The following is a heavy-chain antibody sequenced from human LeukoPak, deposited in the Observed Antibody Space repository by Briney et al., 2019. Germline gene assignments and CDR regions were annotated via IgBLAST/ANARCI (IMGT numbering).Heavy chain of an antibody. Sequence: GASVKVSCKASGYSFTNHYIHCVRQAPGQGLEWMGIIDPSGGSTSYAQKFQGRVTMTRDMSTSTVYMELSSLRSEDTAVYHCARGSRGSYLNYFDYWGQGTLVTVSS. CDR2: IDPSGGST. V-gene: IGHV1-46*01. J-gene: IGHJ4*02. D-gene: IGHD1-26*01. CDR1: GYSFTNHY. CDR3: ARGSRGSYLNYFDY.